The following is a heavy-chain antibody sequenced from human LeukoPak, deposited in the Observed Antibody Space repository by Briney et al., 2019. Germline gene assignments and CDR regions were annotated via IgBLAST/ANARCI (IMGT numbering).Heavy chain of an antibody. D-gene: IGHD5-12*01. J-gene: IGHJ4*02. CDR1: GDSISTYY. CDR2: MYYSGST. V-gene: IGHV4-59*01. Sequence: SETLSLTCTVSGDSISTYYWSWLRQPPGKGLEWIGYMYYSGSTNQNPSLKSRVTISLDTPKNQFSLRLNSVTAADTAVYYCARGVAGYGPYDYWGQGTLVTVSS. CDR3: ARGVAGYGPYDY.